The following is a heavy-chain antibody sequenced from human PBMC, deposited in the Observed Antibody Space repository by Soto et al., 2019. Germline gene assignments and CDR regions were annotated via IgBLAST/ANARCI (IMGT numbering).Heavy chain of an antibody. D-gene: IGHD5-12*01. CDR2: IRSKANTYAT. CDR1: GFAFSDST. V-gene: IGHV3-73*01. J-gene: IGHJ4*02. CDR3: TGRIVATEPVFDS. Sequence: PGGSLRLXCAASGFAFSDSTIHWVRQASGKGLEWVGRIRSKANTYATAYTASVKGRFTVSRDDSNSTAYLQMNSLKSEDTAVYFCTGRIVATEPVFDSWGQGTLVTVSS.